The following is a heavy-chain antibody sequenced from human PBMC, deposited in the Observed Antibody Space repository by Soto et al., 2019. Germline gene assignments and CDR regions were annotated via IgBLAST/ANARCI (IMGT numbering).Heavy chain of an antibody. Sequence: GSLRLSCAASGFTFSSYSMNWVRQAPGKGLEWVSYISSSSSTIYYADSVKGRFTISRDNAKNSLYLQMNSLRAEDTAVYYCARDKHITGTTSYYYYYMDVWGKGTTVTVSS. CDR1: GFTFSSYS. CDR2: ISSSSSTI. V-gene: IGHV3-48*01. D-gene: IGHD1-7*01. CDR3: ARDKHITGTTSYYYYYMDV. J-gene: IGHJ6*03.